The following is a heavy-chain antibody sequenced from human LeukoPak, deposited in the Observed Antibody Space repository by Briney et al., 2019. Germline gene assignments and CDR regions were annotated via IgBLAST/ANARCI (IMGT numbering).Heavy chain of an antibody. CDR2: INPNSGGT. J-gene: IGHJ4*02. Sequence: ASVKVSCKASGYTFTGYYMHWVRQAPGQGLEWMGWINPNSGGTNYAQKFQGRVTMTRDTSISTAYMELSRLRSDDTAVYYCARALAAAGTIVTLWGQGTLVTVSS. D-gene: IGHD6-13*01. CDR1: GYTFTGYY. V-gene: IGHV1-2*02. CDR3: ARALAAAGTIVTL.